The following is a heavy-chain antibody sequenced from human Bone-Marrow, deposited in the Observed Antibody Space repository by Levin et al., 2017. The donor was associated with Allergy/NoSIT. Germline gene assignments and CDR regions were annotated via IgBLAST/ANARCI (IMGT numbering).Heavy chain of an antibody. CDR1: GASISSFY. Sequence: SQTLSLTCTVPGASISSFYWSWIRPPPGKGLEWIGYIYYSGSTNYSPSLKSRVSMSADMSRNQVYLTMSSVTAADTAVYYCARQAVPAAMNGFDSWGQGTLVTVSS. V-gene: IGHV4-59*08. CDR2: IYYSGST. CDR3: ARQAVPAAMNGFDS. D-gene: IGHD2-2*01. J-gene: IGHJ5*01.